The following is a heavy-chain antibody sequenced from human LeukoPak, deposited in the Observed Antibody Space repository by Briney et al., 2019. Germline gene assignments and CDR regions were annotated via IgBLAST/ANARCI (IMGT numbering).Heavy chain of an antibody. V-gene: IGHV3-21*01. CDR2: ISGSTNYI. CDR3: GRTYYYGSGSNDY. Sequence: NPGGSLRLSCAASGFSFSSYTMNWVRQATGKGLEWVSSISGSTNYIYFADSVKGRFTISRNKPKNSLYLQMNSLRAEDTAVYSCGRTYYYGSGSNDYWGQGTLVTVSS. D-gene: IGHD3-10*01. J-gene: IGHJ4*02. CDR1: GFSFSSYT.